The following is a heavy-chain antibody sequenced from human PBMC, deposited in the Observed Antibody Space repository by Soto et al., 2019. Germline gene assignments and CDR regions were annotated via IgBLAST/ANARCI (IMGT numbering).Heavy chain of an antibody. D-gene: IGHD3-10*01. CDR1: GGSISSYY. Sequence: QVQLQESGPGLVKPSETLSLTCTVSGGSISSYYWSWIRQPPGKGLEWIGYIYYSGSTNYNPSLKSRVTISVDTSKNQFSLKLSSVTAADTAVYYCARDRLYYGSGSYFVFDPWGQGTLVTVSS. CDR3: ARDRLYYGSGSYFVFDP. V-gene: IGHV4-59*01. CDR2: IYYSGST. J-gene: IGHJ5*02.